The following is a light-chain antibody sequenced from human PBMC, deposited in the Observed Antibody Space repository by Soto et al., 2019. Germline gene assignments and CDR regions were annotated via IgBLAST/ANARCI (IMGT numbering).Light chain of an antibody. CDR1: SSDVGGYNY. V-gene: IGLV2-8*01. CDR3: KSYEGSKLYV. Sequence: QSVLAQPPSASGSPGQSVTISCTGTSSDVGGYNYVSWYQQHPGKAPKLMIYEVNKRPSGVPDRFSGSKSGNTASLTVSGLQAEDEADYYCKSYEGSKLYVFGTGTKVTVL. J-gene: IGLJ1*01. CDR2: EVN.